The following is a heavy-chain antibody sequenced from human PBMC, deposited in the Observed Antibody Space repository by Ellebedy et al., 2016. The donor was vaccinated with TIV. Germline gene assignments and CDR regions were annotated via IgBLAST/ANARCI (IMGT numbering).Heavy chain of an antibody. D-gene: IGHD5-12*01. CDR2: ISGSGGST. V-gene: IGHV3-23*01. Sequence: GESLKISCAASGFTFSSYAMSWVRQAPGKGLEWVSAISGSGGSTYYADSVKGRFPISRDNAKNTLYLQMNSLRAEDTAVYYCAREYMSGYEPRYYYYGMDVWGQGTTVTVSS. CDR3: AREYMSGYEPRYYYYGMDV. J-gene: IGHJ6*02. CDR1: GFTFSSYA.